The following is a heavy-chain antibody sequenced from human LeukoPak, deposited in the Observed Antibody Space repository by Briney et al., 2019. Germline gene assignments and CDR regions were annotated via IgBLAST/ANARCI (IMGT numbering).Heavy chain of an antibody. V-gene: IGHV3-7*01. D-gene: IGHD5-24*01. Sequence: GGSLRLSCAASGFTFSSYWMSWVRQAPGKGLEWVANIKQDGSEKYYVDSVKGRFTISRDNAKNSLYLQMNSLRAEDTAVYYCARAATADLFAWLDPWGQGTLVTVSS. CDR2: IKQDGSEK. CDR3: ARAATADLFAWLDP. J-gene: IGHJ5*02. CDR1: GFTFSSYW.